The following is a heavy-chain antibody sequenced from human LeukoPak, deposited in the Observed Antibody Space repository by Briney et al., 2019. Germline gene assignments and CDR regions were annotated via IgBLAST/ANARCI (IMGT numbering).Heavy chain of an antibody. V-gene: IGHV3-7*01. CDR1: GFTFRTYW. J-gene: IGHJ4*02. CDR3: ATFSGAHHKTFDS. Sequence: QTGGSLRLSCEGSGFTFRTYWMSWVRQAPGKGLEWVANIKQDGSDKFYVDSVNGRFTISRDNAKNSLYLQMNTLRAEDTAIYYCATFSGAHHKTFDSWGQGTLVTVSS. CDR2: IKQDGSDK. D-gene: IGHD1-14*01.